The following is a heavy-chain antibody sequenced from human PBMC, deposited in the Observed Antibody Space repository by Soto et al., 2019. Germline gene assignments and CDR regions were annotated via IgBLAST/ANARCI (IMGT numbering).Heavy chain of an antibody. J-gene: IGHJ6*02. CDR2: VYYGGST. Sequence: PSETLSPTCTVSGGSISSSSYYWGWIRQPPGKGLEWIGNVYYGGSTYYNPSLKSRVTISVETSKSQFSLKLSSVTAADTAVYYCAGGDYYHSSGYYFYYTMDVWGQGTTVTVSS. CDR1: GGSISSSSYY. V-gene: IGHV4-39*01. CDR3: AGGDYYHSSGYYFYYTMDV. D-gene: IGHD3-22*01.